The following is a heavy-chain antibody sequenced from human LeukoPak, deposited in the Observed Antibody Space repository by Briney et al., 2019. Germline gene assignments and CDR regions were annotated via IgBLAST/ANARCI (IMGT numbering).Heavy chain of an antibody. D-gene: IGHD6-13*01. CDR1: GFTFSSYA. CDR2: ISYDGSNK. J-gene: IGHJ4*02. CDR3: ASDFIAAFFDY. V-gene: IGHV3-30*04. Sequence: GRSLRLSCEASGFTFSSYAMHWVRQAPGKGLEWVAVISYDGSNKYYADSVKGRFTISRDNSKNTLYLQMNSLRAEDTAVYYCASDFIAAFFDYWGQGTLVTVSS.